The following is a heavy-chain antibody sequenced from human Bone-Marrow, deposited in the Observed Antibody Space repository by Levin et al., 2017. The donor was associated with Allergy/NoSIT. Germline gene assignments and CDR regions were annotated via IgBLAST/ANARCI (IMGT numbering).Heavy chain of an antibody. J-gene: IGHJ6*03. D-gene: IGHD4-17*01. CDR1: GASTNDNIYY. CDR2: INAGGTT. V-gene: IGHV4-61*02. CDR3: AREQVVTTTVSWGLYDTYYYMDV. Sequence: SETLSLTCNVAGASTNDNIYYWTWIRQPVGQGLEWIGRINAGGTTTYNPSLSSRVNIALDMSKSQFSLKLSSVTAADSAVYFCAREQVVTTTVSWGLYDTYYYMDVWGKGTTVIVSS.